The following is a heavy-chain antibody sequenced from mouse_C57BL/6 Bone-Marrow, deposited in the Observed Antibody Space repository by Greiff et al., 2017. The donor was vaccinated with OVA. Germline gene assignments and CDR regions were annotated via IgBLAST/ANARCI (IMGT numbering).Heavy chain of an antibody. V-gene: IGHV5-12*01. D-gene: IGHD2-2*01. Sequence: DVMLVESGGGLVQPGGSLKLSCAASGFTFSDYYMYWVRQTPEKRLEWVAYISNGGGSTYYPDTVKGRFTISRDNAKNTLYLQMSRLKSEDTAMYYCARHGGYDGFDYWGQSTTLTVSS. CDR2: ISNGGGST. CDR1: GFTFSDYY. CDR3: ARHGGYDGFDY. J-gene: IGHJ2*01.